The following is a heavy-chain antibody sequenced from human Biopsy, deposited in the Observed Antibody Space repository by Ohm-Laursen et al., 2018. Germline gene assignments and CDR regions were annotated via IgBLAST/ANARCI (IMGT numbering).Heavy chain of an antibody. V-gene: IGHV4-59*07. CDR1: GDSINSSY. Sequence: SDTLSLTCSVSGDSINSSYWSWIRQPPGKGLEWIGHVYNGGITNYNPSLKSRVTISKDTSKNQFSLQVNSVTAADTAVYYCARTPRDSFWSGSYKRGLWFDPWGQGTLVIVSS. D-gene: IGHD3-3*01. CDR3: ARTPRDSFWSGSYKRGLWFDP. CDR2: VYNGGIT. J-gene: IGHJ5*02.